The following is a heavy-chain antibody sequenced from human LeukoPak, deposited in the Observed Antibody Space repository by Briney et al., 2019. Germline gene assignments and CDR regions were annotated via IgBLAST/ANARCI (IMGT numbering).Heavy chain of an antibody. CDR1: GYTFTSYG. J-gene: IGHJ4*02. D-gene: IGHD1-20*01. Sequence: ASVKVSCKASGYTFTSYGLSWVRQAPGQGLEWMGWISAYNGNTNYAQKVQGRVAMTTDTSTSTAYVELRSLRSDDTAVYYCAREVTGNARYYFEYWGQGTLVTVAS. V-gene: IGHV1-18*01. CDR2: ISAYNGNT. CDR3: AREVTGNARYYFEY.